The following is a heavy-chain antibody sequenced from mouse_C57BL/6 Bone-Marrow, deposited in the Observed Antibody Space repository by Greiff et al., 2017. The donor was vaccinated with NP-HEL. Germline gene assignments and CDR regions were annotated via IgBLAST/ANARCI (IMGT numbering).Heavy chain of an antibody. CDR1: GYTFTSSG. CDR3: AIDDGYY. V-gene: IGHV1-81*01. D-gene: IGHD2-3*01. J-gene: IGHJ2*01. CDR2: IYPRSGNT. Sequence: QVQLKESGAELARPGASVKLSCKASGYTFTSSGISWVKQRTGQGLEWIGEIYPRSGNTYYNEKFKGKATLTEDKASSTAYMELRSLKSEDSAVYFCAIDDGYYWGQGTTLTVSS.